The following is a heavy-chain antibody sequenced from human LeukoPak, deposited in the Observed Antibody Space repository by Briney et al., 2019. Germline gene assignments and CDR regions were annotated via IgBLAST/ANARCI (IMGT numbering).Heavy chain of an antibody. Sequence: GGSLRLSCAASGFAFRTYAMHWVRQAPGKGLEWVAVISYDGSNKYYADSVKGRFTISRDNSKNTLYLQMNSLRAEDTAVYYCARVKIAVAGPYYFDYWGQGTLVTVSS. J-gene: IGHJ4*02. CDR1: GFAFRTYA. V-gene: IGHV3-30-3*01. CDR3: ARVKIAVAGPYYFDY. D-gene: IGHD6-19*01. CDR2: ISYDGSNK.